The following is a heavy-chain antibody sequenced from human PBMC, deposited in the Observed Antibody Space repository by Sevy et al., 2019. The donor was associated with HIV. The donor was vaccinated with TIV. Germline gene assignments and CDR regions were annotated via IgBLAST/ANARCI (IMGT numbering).Heavy chain of an antibody. J-gene: IGHJ3*02. V-gene: IGHV4-38-2*01. Sequence: SETLSLTCAVSAYSVSSAYSWGWIRQPPGKGLEWIGNIYQSGNTYYNPSLKSRVTISVDTSNNHFSLRLTSVTAADTAVYYCASFCRLLIISGDVFEIWGQGTMVTVSS. D-gene: IGHD3-9*01. CDR1: AYSVSSAYS. CDR2: IYQSGNT. CDR3: ASFCRLLIISGDVFEI.